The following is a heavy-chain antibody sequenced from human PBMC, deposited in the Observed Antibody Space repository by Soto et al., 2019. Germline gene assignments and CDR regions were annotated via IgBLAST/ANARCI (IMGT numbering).Heavy chain of an antibody. J-gene: IGHJ4*02. V-gene: IGHV4-39*01. Sequence: WETLSLTCTVSGGSISSSSSYWGWIRQPPGKGLEWIGTSHYNGRTYYNPSLMSRVTISVDTSKSQISLRLTSVTAADTAVYYCARHKDDSSRYLLPDFWGQGTLVTVSS. CDR1: GGSISSSSSY. CDR3: ARHKDDSSRYLLPDF. D-gene: IGHD6-13*01. CDR2: SHYNGRT.